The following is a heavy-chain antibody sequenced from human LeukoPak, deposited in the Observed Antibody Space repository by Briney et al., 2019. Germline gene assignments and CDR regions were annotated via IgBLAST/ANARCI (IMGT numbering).Heavy chain of an antibody. CDR3: ARYCSSTSCHAGDY. J-gene: IGHJ4*02. Sequence: GGSLRLSCAASGFTFSDYYMGWIRQAPRKGLEWVSYIRGSGGDIHYADSVKGRFTISRDNAKNSLYLQMNSLRAEDTAVYYCARYCSSTSCHAGDYWGQGTLVTVSS. CDR1: GFTFSDYY. V-gene: IGHV3-11*04. CDR2: IRGSGGDI. D-gene: IGHD2-2*01.